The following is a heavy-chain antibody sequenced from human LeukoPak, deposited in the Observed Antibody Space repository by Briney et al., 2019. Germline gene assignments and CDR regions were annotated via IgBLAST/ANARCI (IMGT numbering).Heavy chain of an antibody. CDR2: LYSDGNT. D-gene: IGHD1-14*01. CDR1: GCTVITND. J-gene: IGHJ4*02. V-gene: IGHV3-53*01. Sequence: GGSLRLSCAASGCTVITNDMTWVRQAPGKGLEWVSVLYSDGNTKYADSVQGRFTISRDNSKNTLYLEMNSLSPDDTAVYCCARGVEPLAANTLAYWGQGTLVTVSS. CDR3: ARGVEPLAANTLAY.